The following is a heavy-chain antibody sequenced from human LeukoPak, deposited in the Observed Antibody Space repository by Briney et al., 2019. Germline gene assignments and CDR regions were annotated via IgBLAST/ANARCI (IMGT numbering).Heavy chain of an antibody. Sequence: ASVKVSCKASGYTFTGYYMHWVRQAPGQGLEWMGWINPNSGGTNYAQKFQGRVTMTRDTSISTAYMELSRLRSDDTAVYYCARSPYYYGSGSDYKAGRPNWFDPWGQGTLVTVSS. J-gene: IGHJ5*02. D-gene: IGHD3-10*01. CDR3: ARSPYYYGSGSDYKAGRPNWFDP. CDR1: GYTFTGYY. V-gene: IGHV1-2*02. CDR2: INPNSGGT.